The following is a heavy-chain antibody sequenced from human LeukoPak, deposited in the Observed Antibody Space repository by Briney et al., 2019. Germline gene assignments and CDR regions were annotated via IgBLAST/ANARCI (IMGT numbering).Heavy chain of an antibody. CDR3: ARGLPFTIVLMVYGNWFDP. J-gene: IGHJ5*02. CDR2: INHSGST. Sequence: SETLSLTCAVYGGSFSGYYWCWIRQPPAKGLEWIGHINHSGSTHYNPSLKSRVTISVDTSKTQFSLRLSSVTGADTAVYYCARGLPFTIVLMVYGNWFDPWGQGTLVTVSS. CDR1: GGSFSGYY. D-gene: IGHD2-8*01. V-gene: IGHV4-34*01.